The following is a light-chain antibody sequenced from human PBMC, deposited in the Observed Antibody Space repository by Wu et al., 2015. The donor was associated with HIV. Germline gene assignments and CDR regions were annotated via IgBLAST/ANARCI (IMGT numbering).Light chain of an antibody. Sequence: EIVLTQSPGTLSLSPGERATLSCRASQTIISRYLAWYRQKPGQAPRLLIHGASSRATGIPDRFSGSGSGTEFTLTISSIQSEDFALYYCQQYNNWPLWTFGQGTKVEIK. J-gene: IGKJ1*01. V-gene: IGKV3D-15*01. CDR3: QQYNNWPLWT. CDR1: QTIISRY. CDR2: GAS.